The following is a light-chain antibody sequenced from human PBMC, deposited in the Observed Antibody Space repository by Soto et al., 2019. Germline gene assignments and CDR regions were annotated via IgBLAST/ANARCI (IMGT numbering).Light chain of an antibody. Sequence: DIQMTQSPSTLSASVGDRVTITCRASQSISSWLAWYQQKPGKAPKLLIYDASSLESGVPSMFSGSGSGTEFTLTISSLQPDDFATYYCQQYNSYSWTFGQGTKVDIK. CDR3: QQYNSYSWT. J-gene: IGKJ1*01. V-gene: IGKV1-5*01. CDR1: QSISSW. CDR2: DAS.